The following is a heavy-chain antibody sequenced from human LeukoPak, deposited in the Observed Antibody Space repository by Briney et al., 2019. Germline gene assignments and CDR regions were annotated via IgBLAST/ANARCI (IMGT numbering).Heavy chain of an antibody. CDR1: GFTFDDYA. Sequence: GGSLRLSCAASGFTFDDYAMHWVRQAPGKGLEWVSLISWDGGSTYYADSVKGRFTISRDNSKNSLYLQMNSLRAEDTALYYCAKDLTAAGTKPFDYWGQGTLVTVSS. CDR2: ISWDGGST. V-gene: IGHV3-43D*03. D-gene: IGHD6-13*01. CDR3: AKDLTAAGTKPFDY. J-gene: IGHJ4*02.